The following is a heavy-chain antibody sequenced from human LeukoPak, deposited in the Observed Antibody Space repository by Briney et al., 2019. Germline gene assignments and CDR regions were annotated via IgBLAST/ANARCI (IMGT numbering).Heavy chain of an antibody. CDR1: GYTFTSDD. CDR2: MNPNSGNT. D-gene: IGHD6-13*01. J-gene: IGHJ4*02. CDR3: ARRGIATAGTRWSP. Sequence: ASVKVSCKASGYTFTSDDINWVRQATGQGLEWMGWMNPNSGNTGYAQKFQGRVTMTRNTSISTAYMELSSLRSEDTAVYYCARRGIATAGTRWSPWGQGTLVTVSS. V-gene: IGHV1-8*01.